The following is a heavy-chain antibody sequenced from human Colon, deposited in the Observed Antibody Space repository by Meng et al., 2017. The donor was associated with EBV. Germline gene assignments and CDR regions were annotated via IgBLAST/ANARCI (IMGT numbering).Heavy chain of an antibody. CDR2: IHHGGSA. CDR1: GGAMGSGNCY. CDR3: ASFDHIPRRNYFDY. J-gene: IGHJ4*02. Sequence: QVRLRGAGPGLVGRSPALSLTGTVSGGAMGSGNCYWSWIRQPPGKGLEWIGYIHHGGSAYYNPSLKSRVSISVDTSKNQFSLNLNSMTAADTAVYYCASFDHIPRRNYFDYWGQGTLVTVSS. D-gene: IGHD2-21*01. V-gene: IGHV4-30-4*01.